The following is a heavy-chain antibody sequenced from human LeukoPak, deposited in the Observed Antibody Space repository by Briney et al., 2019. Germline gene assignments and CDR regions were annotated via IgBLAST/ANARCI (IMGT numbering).Heavy chain of an antibody. J-gene: IGHJ3*02. Sequence: AGGSLKLSCAASGFTFSDFAMNWVRQAPGEGLEWVSSITRVSTYIYYAESVQGRFTISRDNHKDLLYLQLNSLRGDDTGIYYCTRDRNDYGDPDAFDIWGQGTVVTVSS. D-gene: IGHD4-17*01. CDR3: TRDRNDYGDPDAFDI. V-gene: IGHV3-21*01. CDR1: GFTFSDFA. CDR2: ITRVSTYI.